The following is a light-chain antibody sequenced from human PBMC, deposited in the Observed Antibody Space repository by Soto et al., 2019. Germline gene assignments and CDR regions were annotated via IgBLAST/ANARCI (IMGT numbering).Light chain of an antibody. Sequence: EIVMTQSPDTLSVSPGGRATLSCRASQSVSRYLAWYQQKPGQAPRLLIYGASTRATGIPARFSGSGSGTEFTLTISSRQSEDFAVYYCQQYNNWLTVGGGTKVDIK. V-gene: IGKV3-15*01. CDR1: QSVSRY. CDR2: GAS. CDR3: QQYNNWLT. J-gene: IGKJ4*01.